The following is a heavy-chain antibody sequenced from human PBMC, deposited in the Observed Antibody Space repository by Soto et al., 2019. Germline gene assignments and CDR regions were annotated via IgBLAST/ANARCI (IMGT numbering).Heavy chain of an antibody. D-gene: IGHD3-3*01. V-gene: IGHV1-8*01. CDR3: ARVVSGYLMITYYYYGMDV. J-gene: IGHJ6*02. Sequence: QVQLVQSGAEVKKPGASVKVSCKASGYTFTSYDINWVRQATGQGLGWMGWMNPNSGNTGYAQKFQGRVTMTRNTSISTAYMELSSLRSEDTAVYYCARVVSGYLMITYYYYGMDVWGQGTTVTVSS. CDR2: MNPNSGNT. CDR1: GYTFTSYD.